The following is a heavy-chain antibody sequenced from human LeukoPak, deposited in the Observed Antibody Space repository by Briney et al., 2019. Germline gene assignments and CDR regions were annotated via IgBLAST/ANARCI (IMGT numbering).Heavy chain of an antibody. J-gene: IGHJ4*02. Sequence: GGSLRLSCAASGFTFSSYSMHWVRQAPGKGLEWVSSISTTTYTYYADSVKGRFTISRDNAKNSLYLQMNSLRAEDTGVYYCAWGNYFDYWGQGTLVTVSS. CDR2: ISTTTYT. D-gene: IGHD3-16*01. V-gene: IGHV3-21*01. CDR3: AWGNYFDY. CDR1: GFTFSSYS.